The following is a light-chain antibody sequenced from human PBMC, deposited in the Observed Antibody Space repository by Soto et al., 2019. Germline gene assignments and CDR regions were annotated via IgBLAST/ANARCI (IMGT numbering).Light chain of an antibody. J-gene: IGLJ1*01. V-gene: IGLV1-40*01. CDR1: SSNIGAGHD. Sequence: QSALTQPPSVSVAPGQRVTISCTGSSSNIGAGHDVHWYQQLPGTAPKLLIYGNSNRPSGVPDRFSGSKSGTSASLAITGLQAEDEADYYCQSYDSSLSGSRVFGTGTKLTVL. CDR3: QSYDSSLSGSRV. CDR2: GNS.